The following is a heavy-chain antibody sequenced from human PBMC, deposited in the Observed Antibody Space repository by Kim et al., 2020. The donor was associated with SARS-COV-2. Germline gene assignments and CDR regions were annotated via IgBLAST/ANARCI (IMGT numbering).Heavy chain of an antibody. D-gene: IGHD2-2*03. V-gene: IGHV1-2*02. CDR3: ATWIPVPAGRVPY. CDR2: INCKSGGT. J-gene: IGHJ4*02. Sequence: ASVKVSCKASGYTFSDYHIHWVRQAPGQGPEWMAWINCKSGGTEHSQMFQGRVTVTRDTSISTAYMDLSGLMSDDTAVYYCATWIPVPAGRVPYWGQGTLVTVSS. CDR1: GYTFSDYH.